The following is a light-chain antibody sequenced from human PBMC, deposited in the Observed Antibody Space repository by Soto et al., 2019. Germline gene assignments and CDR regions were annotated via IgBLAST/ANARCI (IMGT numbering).Light chain of an antibody. CDR1: QSVTSTY. CDR2: SAS. CDR3: QLYGTSPPVA. J-gene: IGKJ2*01. Sequence: EIVLTQSPGTLSLSPGERATLSCRANQSVTSTYLAWYQQKPGQAPRLLIFSASKRVTAIPDRFSGSGSGTDFTLTISGLGPEDSAVYYCQLYGTSPPVAFGQGTKLEIK. V-gene: IGKV3-20*01.